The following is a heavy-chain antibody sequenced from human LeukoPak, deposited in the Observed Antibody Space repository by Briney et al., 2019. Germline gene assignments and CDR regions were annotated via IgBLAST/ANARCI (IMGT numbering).Heavy chain of an antibody. Sequence: HPGGSLRLSCAASGFTFSSDAMSWVRQAPGKGLEWVSTISDSGGSTYYADSVKGRFTISRDNSKNTLYLQMNSLRAEDTAVYYCAKDLTNSNYYDSSLPDAFDIWGQGTMVTVSS. CDR1: GFTFSSDA. D-gene: IGHD3-22*01. V-gene: IGHV3-23*01. CDR2: ISDSGGST. CDR3: AKDLTNSNYYDSSLPDAFDI. J-gene: IGHJ3*02.